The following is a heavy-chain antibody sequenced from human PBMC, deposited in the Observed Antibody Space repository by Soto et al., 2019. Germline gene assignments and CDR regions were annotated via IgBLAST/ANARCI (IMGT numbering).Heavy chain of an antibody. V-gene: IGHV4-31*03. CDR3: ARGGPGDGYFDL. Sequence: QVQLQESGPGLVKPSQTLSLTCSVSGASIRSGGYYWSWIRQTPGKGLEGIGYIYYSGGTCCNPALRSRVTRAVDTAENPWSLKLSSVTAAATAGYHGARGGPGDGYFDLWGRGTLVAVSS. J-gene: IGHJ2*01. CDR2: IYYSGGT. CDR1: GASIRSGGYY. D-gene: IGHD3-10*01.